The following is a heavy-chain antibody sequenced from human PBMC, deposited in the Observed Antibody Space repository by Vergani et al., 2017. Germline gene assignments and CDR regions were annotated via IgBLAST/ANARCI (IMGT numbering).Heavy chain of an antibody. CDR2: ISGSGGST. CDR1: GFTFSSYA. CDR3: AKDHRGMVYAIGHLDY. Sequence: EVQLLESGGGLVQPGGSLRLSCAASGFTFSSYAMSWVRQAPGKGLEWVSAISGSGGSTYYADSVKGRFTISRDNSKNTLYLQMNSLRAEDTAVYYCAKDHRGMVYAIGHLDYWGQGTLVTVSS. V-gene: IGHV3-23*01. J-gene: IGHJ4*02. D-gene: IGHD2-8*01.